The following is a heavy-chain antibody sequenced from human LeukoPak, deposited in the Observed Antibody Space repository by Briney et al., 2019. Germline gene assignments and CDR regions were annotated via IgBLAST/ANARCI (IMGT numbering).Heavy chain of an antibody. J-gene: IGHJ4*02. CDR1: GYTFTSYD. V-gene: IGHV1-8*01. Sequence: GASVKVSFTASGYTFTSYDINWVRQASGQGLEWMGWMNPNSGNTGYAQKFQGRVTMTRNTSISTAYMGLSSLRSEDTAVYYCAKRGFRYGDFDYWGQGTLVTVSS. CDR3: AKRGFRYGDFDY. CDR2: MNPNSGNT. D-gene: IGHD5-18*01.